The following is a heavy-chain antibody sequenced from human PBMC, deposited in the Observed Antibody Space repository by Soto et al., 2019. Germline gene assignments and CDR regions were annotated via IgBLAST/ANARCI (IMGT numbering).Heavy chain of an antibody. D-gene: IGHD1-26*01. J-gene: IGHJ4*02. CDR2: INSDGSST. CDR3: SRVGGSTWH. Sequence: GCLGISRAASGLSFNSYWMPWVRQAPGKGLVWVSRINSDGSSTNYADFVKGRFAISRDNAKNTLYLQMNSLRVEDKAVYYCSRVGGSTWHWGEGTLVTVSS. CDR1: GLSFNSYW. V-gene: IGHV3-74*01.